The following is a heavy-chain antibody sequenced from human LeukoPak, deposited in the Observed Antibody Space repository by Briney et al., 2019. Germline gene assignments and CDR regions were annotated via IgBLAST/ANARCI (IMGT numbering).Heavy chain of an antibody. CDR3: ARRWWGHCSGGSCYSDAFDI. V-gene: IGHV5-51*01. D-gene: IGHD2-15*01. CDR1: GYSFTTYW. CDR2: IYPGDSDT. Sequence: GESLKISCKASGYSFTTYWIGWVRQMPGKGLEWMGIIYPGDSDTRYSPSFQGQVTISADKSISTAYLQWSSLKASDTAMYYCARRWWGHCSGGSCYSDAFDIWGQGTMVTVSS. J-gene: IGHJ3*02.